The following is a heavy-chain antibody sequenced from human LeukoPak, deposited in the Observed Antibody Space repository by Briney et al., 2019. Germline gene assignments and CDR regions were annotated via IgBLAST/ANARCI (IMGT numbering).Heavy chain of an antibody. J-gene: IGHJ4*02. D-gene: IGHD6-19*01. Sequence: NTSETLSLTCTVSGGSISSYYWSWIRQPPGKGLEWIGYIYYSGSTNYNPSLKSRVTISVDTSKNQFSLKLSSVTAADTAVYYCARRDSSGWYYFDYWGQGTLVTVSS. CDR3: ARRDSSGWYYFDY. V-gene: IGHV4-59*08. CDR1: GGSISSYY. CDR2: IYYSGST.